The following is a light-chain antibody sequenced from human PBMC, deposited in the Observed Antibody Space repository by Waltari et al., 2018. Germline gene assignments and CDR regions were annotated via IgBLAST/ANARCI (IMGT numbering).Light chain of an antibody. V-gene: IGLV2-14*03. CDR3: ASKTNNAAVL. Sequence: QSALTQPASVSGSPGQSITISCTGTSNDVGAYDCVSWYQHHPGKVPQLLIYDVHNRPSGASDCFSGSKSGNTASLTISGLQAGDEADYYCASKTNNAAVLFGGGTKVTVL. J-gene: IGLJ3*02. CDR2: DVH. CDR1: SNDVGAYDC.